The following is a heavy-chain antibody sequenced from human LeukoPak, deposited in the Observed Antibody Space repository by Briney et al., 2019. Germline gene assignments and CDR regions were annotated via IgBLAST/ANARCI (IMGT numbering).Heavy chain of an antibody. D-gene: IGHD3-10*01. J-gene: IGHJ4*02. Sequence: GGSLRLSCAASGFTFSNYEMNWVRQAPGKGLEWVTYISGSGITIYYADSVKGRFTISRDNAKNSLYLQMNSLRAEDMAVYYCARVRRGSGSYQSYYFDYWGQGTLVTVSS. CDR2: ISGSGITI. V-gene: IGHV3-48*03. CDR1: GFTFSNYE. CDR3: ARVRRGSGSYQSYYFDY.